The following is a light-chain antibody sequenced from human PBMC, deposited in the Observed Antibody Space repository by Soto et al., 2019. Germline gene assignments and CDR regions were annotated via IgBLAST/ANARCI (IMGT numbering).Light chain of an antibody. CDR1: QSISSW. CDR2: KAS. V-gene: IGKV1-5*03. CDR3: QQYNSYPS. J-gene: IGKJ5*01. Sequence: DIQMTQSPSPLSASVGDRVTITCRASQSISSWLAWYHQKPGKAPNLLIYKASSLESGVPSRFSGSGSGTEFTLTNSSLQPDDFATYYCQQYNSYPSFGQGTRLEIK.